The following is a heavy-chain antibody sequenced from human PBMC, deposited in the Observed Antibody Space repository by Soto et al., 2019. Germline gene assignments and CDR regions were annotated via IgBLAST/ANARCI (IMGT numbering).Heavy chain of an antibody. CDR2: INPSGCST. Sequence: QVQLVQSGAEVKKPGASVKICCKASGYTFTSYYMHWVRLAPGQGLEWMGIINPSGCSTNYAQKLQRRVAKTRDTSTSTVYIELNSLRSEDTAVYYCARPPYPGCINAVCYPLDYLGQGTLVIVSS. D-gene: IGHD2-8*01. CDR1: GYTFTSYY. J-gene: IGHJ4*02. CDR3: ARPPYPGCINAVCYPLDY. V-gene: IGHV1-46*01.